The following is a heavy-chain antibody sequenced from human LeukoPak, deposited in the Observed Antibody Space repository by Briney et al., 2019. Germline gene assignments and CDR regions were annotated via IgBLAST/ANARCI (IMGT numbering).Heavy chain of an antibody. Sequence: GGSLRLSCAASGFTFSSYSINWVRQAPGKGLDWVSCISSSSSYIYYADSVKGRFTISRDNAKNSLYLQMNSLRVEDTAVYYCVREGYFVFDFWGQGALVTVSS. CDR3: VREGYFVFDF. V-gene: IGHV3-21*01. J-gene: IGHJ4*02. CDR2: ISSSSSYI. CDR1: GFTFSSYS. D-gene: IGHD2-21*01.